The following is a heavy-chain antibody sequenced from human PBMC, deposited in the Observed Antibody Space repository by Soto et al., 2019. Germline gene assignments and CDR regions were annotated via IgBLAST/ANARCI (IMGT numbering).Heavy chain of an antibody. CDR1: RFTFDDYA. D-gene: IGHD5-18*01. CDR3: AKAVGSYGNFDY. J-gene: IGHJ4*02. Sequence: EVQLVESGGGLVQPGRSLRLSCADSRFTFDDYAMHWVRQAPGKVLEWVSRISWNSGSIGYADSVKGRFTISRDNAKNSLYLQLNSLRAEDTSLYYCAKAVGSYGNFDYWGQGTLVTVSS. CDR2: ISWNSGSI. V-gene: IGHV3-9*01.